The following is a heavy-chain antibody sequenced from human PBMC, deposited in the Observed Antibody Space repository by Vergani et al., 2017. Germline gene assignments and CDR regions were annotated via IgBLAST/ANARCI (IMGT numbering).Heavy chain of an antibody. J-gene: IGHJ6*02. V-gene: IGHV4-31*03. D-gene: IGHD4-23*01. CDR2: IYYSGST. CDR1: GGSISSGGYY. Sequence: QVQLQESGPGLVKPSQTLSLTCTVSGGSISSGGYYWSWIRQHPGKGLEWIGYIYYSGSTYYNPSLKSRVTISVDTSKNQFSLKLSSVTAADTAVYYCARDVKRLLRWEPYYYYGMDVWGQGTTVTVSS. CDR3: ARDVKRLLRWEPYYYYGMDV.